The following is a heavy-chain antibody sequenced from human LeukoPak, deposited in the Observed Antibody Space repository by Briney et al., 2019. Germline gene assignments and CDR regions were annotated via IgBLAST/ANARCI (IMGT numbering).Heavy chain of an antibody. CDR2: IWFDGSNK. CDR1: GFTFSSFG. J-gene: IGHJ4*02. D-gene: IGHD3-16*02. V-gene: IGHV3-33*01. CDR3: ARDYVWGSYRYMERYFDY. Sequence: GGSLRLSCAASGFTFSSFGMHWVRQAPGKGLEWVAVIWFDGSNKYHADSVKGRFTICRDNSKNTLYLQMNSLRAEDTAVYYCARDYVWGSYRYMERYFDYWGQGTLVTVSS.